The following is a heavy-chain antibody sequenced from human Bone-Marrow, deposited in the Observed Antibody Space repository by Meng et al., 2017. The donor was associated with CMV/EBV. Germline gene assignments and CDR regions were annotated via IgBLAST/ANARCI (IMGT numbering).Heavy chain of an antibody. J-gene: IGHJ4*02. CDR2: IYYSGST. CDR1: GGSVSSGSYY. Sequence: ESLRLSCTVSGGSVSSGSYYWSWIRQPPGKGLEWIGYIYYSGSTNYNPSLKSRVTISVDTSKNQFSLKLSSVTAADTAVYYCARDLEVGDTAMVFDYWGQGKLVTVSS. V-gene: IGHV4-61*01. CDR3: ARDLEVGDTAMVFDY. D-gene: IGHD5-18*01.